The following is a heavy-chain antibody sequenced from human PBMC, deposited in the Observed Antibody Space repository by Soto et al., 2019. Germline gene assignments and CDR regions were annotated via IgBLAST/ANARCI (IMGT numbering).Heavy chain of an antibody. CDR1: GFTFSSYS. CDR2: ISSSSSYI. V-gene: IGHV3-21*01. CDR3: ARDHTGYSGRNCFDP. J-gene: IGHJ5*02. Sequence: EVQLVESGGGVVKPGGSLRLSCAASGFTFSSYSMNWVRQAPGKGLEWVSSISSSSSYIYYADSVKGRFTISRDNAKNSLYLQMNSLRAEDTAVYYCARDHTGYSGRNCFDPWGQGTLVTVSS. D-gene: IGHD5-12*01.